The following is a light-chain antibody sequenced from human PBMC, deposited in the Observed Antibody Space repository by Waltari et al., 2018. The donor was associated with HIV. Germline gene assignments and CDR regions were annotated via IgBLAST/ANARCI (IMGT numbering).Light chain of an antibody. J-gene: IGLJ3*02. CDR2: DDN. V-gene: IGLV6-57*03. CDR1: SGNIATNY. CDR3: QSYDASNQWV. Sequence: NFMLTQPHSVSESPGKTVTISCPRSSGNIATNYVQCAQQRPGSAPTIVIYDDNQRPSGVPNRFSGSIDSSSNSASLTISGLKTEDEADYYCQSYDASNQWVFGGGTKLTVL.